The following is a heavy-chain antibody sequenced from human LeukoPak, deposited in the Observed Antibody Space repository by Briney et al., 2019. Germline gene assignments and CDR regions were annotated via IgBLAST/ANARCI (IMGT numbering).Heavy chain of an antibody. Sequence: ASVKVSCKASGYTFTGYYIHWVRQAPGQGLEWMGWINPNSGGTNYAQKFQGRVTMTRDTSIRTAYMERSRLRSDDTAMYYCARYYIEGRCFDYWGQGTLVTVSS. CDR3: ARYYIEGRCFDY. D-gene: IGHD3-10*01. CDR2: INPNSGGT. V-gene: IGHV1-2*02. J-gene: IGHJ4*02. CDR1: GYTFTGYY.